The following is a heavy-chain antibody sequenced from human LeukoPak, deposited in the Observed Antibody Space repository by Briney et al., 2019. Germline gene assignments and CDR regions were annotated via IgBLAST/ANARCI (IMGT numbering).Heavy chain of an antibody. V-gene: IGHV7-4-1*02. CDR1: GYTFTSYA. D-gene: IGHD6-13*01. Sequence: GASVKVSCKASGYTFTSYAMNWVRQAPGQGLEWMGWINTNTGNPTYAQGFTGRSVFSLDTSVSTAYLQISSLKAEDTAVYYCARADSSSWYPYYYGMDVWGQGTTVTVSS. CDR3: ARADSSSWYPYYYGMDV. J-gene: IGHJ6*02. CDR2: INTNTGNP.